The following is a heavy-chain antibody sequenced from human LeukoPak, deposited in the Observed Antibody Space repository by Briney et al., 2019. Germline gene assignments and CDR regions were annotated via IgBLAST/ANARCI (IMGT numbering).Heavy chain of an antibody. CDR1: GFTFSSYA. V-gene: IGHV3-23*01. CDR3: AKSYGSGSHYGMDV. Sequence: GGSLRLSCAASGFTFSSYAMSWVRQAPGEGLEWVSAISGSGGSTYYADSVKGRFTISRDNAKNTLYLQMNSLRAEDTAVYYCAKSYGSGSHYGMDVWGQGTTVTVSS. CDR2: ISGSGGST. J-gene: IGHJ6*02. D-gene: IGHD3-10*01.